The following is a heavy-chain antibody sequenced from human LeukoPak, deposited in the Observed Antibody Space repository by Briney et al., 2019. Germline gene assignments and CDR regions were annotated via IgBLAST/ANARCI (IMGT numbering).Heavy chain of an antibody. CDR2: IYFSGST. D-gene: IGHD5-18*01. J-gene: IGHJ5*02. CDR1: ADSISSSSYY. V-gene: IGHV4-39*07. CDR3: ARTWIWLWLTGETWFDP. Sequence: SETLSLTCTVSADSISSSSYYWGRIRQPPGKGLEWIGSIYFSGSTFYNPSLRSRVTISVDMSKNQFSLKLSSVTAADTAVYYCARTWIWLWLTGETWFDPWGQGTLVTVSS.